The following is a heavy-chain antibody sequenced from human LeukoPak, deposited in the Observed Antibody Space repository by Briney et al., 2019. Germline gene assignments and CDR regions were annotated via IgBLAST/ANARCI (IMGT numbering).Heavy chain of an antibody. D-gene: IGHD1-26*01. J-gene: IGHJ4*02. Sequence: PGRSLRLSCAASGFTFSSYGMHWVRQAPGKGLEWVAVIWYDGSNKYYADSVKGRFTISRDNSKNTLYLQMNSLRAEDTAVYYCARDSHAVGATFFDYWGQGTLVTVSS. CDR2: IWYDGSNK. V-gene: IGHV3-33*01. CDR3: ARDSHAVGATFFDY. CDR1: GFTFSSYG.